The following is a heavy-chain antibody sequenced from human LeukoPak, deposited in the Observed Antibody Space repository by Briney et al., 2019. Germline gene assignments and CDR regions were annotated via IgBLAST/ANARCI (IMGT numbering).Heavy chain of an antibody. CDR3: ARDGGTGYLDY. CDR2: IDNDDST. J-gene: IGHJ4*02. V-gene: IGHV3-66*01. D-gene: IGHD3/OR15-3a*01. Sequence: GESLRLSCAASGFTLSDYSMTWVRQAPGKGLEWVSVIDNDDSTYYADSVKGRFTISRDNSKNTLSLQMNSLRAEDTAVYYCARDGGTGYLDYWGQGTLVTVSS. CDR1: GFTLSDYS.